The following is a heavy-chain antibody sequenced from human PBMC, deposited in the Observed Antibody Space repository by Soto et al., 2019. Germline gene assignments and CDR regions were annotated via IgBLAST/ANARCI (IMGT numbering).Heavy chain of an antibody. CDR2: ISTSSTTI. CDR1: GFTFTSYA. D-gene: IGHD2-2*01. Sequence: GGSLRLSCAASGFTFTSYAMNWVRQAPGKGLEWLSYISTSSTTIFYADSVKGRFTISRDNAKNTLYLQMNSLRAEDTAVYYCAKEKISTSCCNWFDPWGQGTLVTVSS. J-gene: IGHJ5*02. CDR3: AKEKISTSCCNWFDP. V-gene: IGHV3-48*01.